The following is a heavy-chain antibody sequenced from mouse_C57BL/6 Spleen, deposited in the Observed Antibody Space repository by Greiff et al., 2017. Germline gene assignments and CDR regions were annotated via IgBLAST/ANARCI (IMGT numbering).Heavy chain of an antibody. CDR3: ARLQSRLDGSSYEAY. J-gene: IGHJ3*01. CDR2: ISGGGGNT. CDR1: GFTFSSYT. D-gene: IGHD1-1*01. V-gene: IGHV5-9*01. Sequence: EVKLVESGGGLVKPGGSLKLSCAASGFTFSSYTMSWVRQTPEKRLEWVATISGGGGNTYYPDSVKGRFTISRDNAKNTLYLQMSSLRSEDTALYYCARLQSRLDGSSYEAYWGQGTLVTVSA.